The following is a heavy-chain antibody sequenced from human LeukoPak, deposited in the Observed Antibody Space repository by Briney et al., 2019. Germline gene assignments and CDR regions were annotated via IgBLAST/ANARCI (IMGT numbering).Heavy chain of an antibody. CDR2: ISSSSSYI. CDR1: GFTFSSYS. CDR3: ARDSENYYGMDV. J-gene: IGHJ6*02. V-gene: IGHV3-21*01. Sequence: GGSLRLSCAASGFTFSSYSMNWVRQAPGKGLEWVSSISSSSSYIYYADSVKGRFTISRDNAKNSLYLQMNSLRAEDTAVYYCARDSENYYGMDVWGQGTTVTVSS.